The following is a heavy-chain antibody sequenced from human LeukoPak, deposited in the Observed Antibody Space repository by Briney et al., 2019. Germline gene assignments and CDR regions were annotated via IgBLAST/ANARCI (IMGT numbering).Heavy chain of an antibody. CDR2: ISSSGSTI. CDR3: ARYYYDSSGYYYFDY. D-gene: IGHD3-22*01. Sequence: GGSLRLSCAASGFTFSDYCMSWIRQAPGKGLEWVSYISSSGSTIYYADSVKGRFTISRDNAKNSLYLQMNSLRAEDTAVYYCARYYYDSSGYYYFDYGGQGTLVTVSS. V-gene: IGHV3-11*01. J-gene: IGHJ4*02. CDR1: GFTFSDYC.